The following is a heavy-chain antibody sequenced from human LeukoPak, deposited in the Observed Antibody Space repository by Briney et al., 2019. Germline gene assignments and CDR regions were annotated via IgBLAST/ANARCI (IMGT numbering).Heavy chain of an antibody. J-gene: IGHJ4*02. V-gene: IGHV5-51*01. D-gene: IGHD6-6*01. Sequence: GESLKISCKGSGYTFPDSWIGWVRQMPGKGLEWMGIIYPHDSHTTYSPSFQGQVTFSVDKSISTAYLQWSSLKASGTAIYYCARLLVAARYFVSWGQGTLVTVSS. CDR3: ARLLVAARYFVS. CDR2: IYPHDSHT. CDR1: GYTFPDSW.